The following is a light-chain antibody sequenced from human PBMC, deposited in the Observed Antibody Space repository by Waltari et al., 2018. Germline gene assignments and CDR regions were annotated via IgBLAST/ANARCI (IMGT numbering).Light chain of an antibody. CDR2: NAS. CDR1: QNIDIY. V-gene: IGKV3-11*01. Sequence: EILLTQSQATLSLSPGERAPPPGRATQNIDIYLAWYLQKPGQAPRLVIHNASTRATGVPARFSGSGSGTDFTLTITSLEPEDFAVYYCQHRFNWPPVTFGQGTRLEIK. CDR3: QHRFNWPPVT. J-gene: IGKJ5*01.